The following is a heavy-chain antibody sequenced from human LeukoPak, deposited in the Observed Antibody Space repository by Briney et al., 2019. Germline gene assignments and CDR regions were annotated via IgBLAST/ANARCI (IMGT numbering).Heavy chain of an antibody. J-gene: IGHJ4*02. D-gene: IGHD6-6*01. CDR2: IKQDGSEK. Sequence: PGGSLRLSCAASGFTFSSYWMSWVRQAPGKGLEWVANIKQDGSEKYYVDSVKGRFTISRDNSKNTLFLEMISLRAEDTAIYYCAKGGGQLALWGQGTLVTVSS. CDR3: AKGGGQLAL. V-gene: IGHV3-7*03. CDR1: GFTFSSYW.